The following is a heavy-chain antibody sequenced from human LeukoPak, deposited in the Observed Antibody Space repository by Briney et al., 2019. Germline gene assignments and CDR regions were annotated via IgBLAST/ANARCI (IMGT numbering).Heavy chain of an antibody. J-gene: IGHJ5*02. Sequence: ASVKVSCKASGYTITNNYIHWVRQAPGQGLEWMGVINPSGTGTSYAQKFQGRVTMTRGTSTSTLYMELSSLRSEDTAFYYCATDHSMADTAWWFDPWGQGTLVTVSS. CDR1: GYTITNNY. D-gene: IGHD5-24*01. CDR3: ATDHSMADTAWWFDP. V-gene: IGHV1-46*01. CDR2: INPSGTGT.